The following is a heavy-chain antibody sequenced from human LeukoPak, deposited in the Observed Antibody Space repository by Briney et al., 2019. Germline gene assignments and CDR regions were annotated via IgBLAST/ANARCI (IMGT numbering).Heavy chain of an antibody. Sequence: GGSLRLSCAASGFTLSSYAMHWVRQAPGKGLEWVAVISYDGNNKYYADSVKGRFTISRDNSKNTLYLQMNSLRVEDTAVYYCARDRALVQYYYGSGIDYWGQGTLVTVSS. V-gene: IGHV3-30-3*01. CDR3: ARDRALVQYYYGSGIDY. CDR1: GFTLSSYA. CDR2: ISYDGNNK. D-gene: IGHD3-10*01. J-gene: IGHJ4*02.